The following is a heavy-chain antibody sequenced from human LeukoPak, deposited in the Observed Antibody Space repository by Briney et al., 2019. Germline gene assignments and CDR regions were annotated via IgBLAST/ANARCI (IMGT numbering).Heavy chain of an antibody. Sequence: PSETLSLTCTVSGGSISSSSYDWGWIRQPPGKGLEWIGRIYYSGTTHYSPSLESRVTISVDTSKNQFSLKLASVTAADTAVYYCAKGAGGFSYYNWFDPWGQGTLVTVSS. J-gene: IGHJ5*02. CDR1: GGSISSSSYD. V-gene: IGHV4-39*07. CDR2: IYYSGTT. D-gene: IGHD5-18*01. CDR3: AKGAGGFSYYNWFDP.